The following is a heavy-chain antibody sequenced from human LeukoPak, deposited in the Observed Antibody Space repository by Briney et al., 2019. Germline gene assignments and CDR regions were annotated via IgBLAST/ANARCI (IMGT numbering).Heavy chain of an antibody. Sequence: SETLSLTCTVSGGSISSYYWSWIRQPPGKGLEWIGYIYTSGSTNYNPSLKSRVTISVDTSKNQFSLKLSSVTAADTAVYYCARRYCSSTSCHDAFDIWGQGTIVTVSS. V-gene: IGHV4-4*09. CDR3: ARRYCSSTSCHDAFDI. CDR2: IYTSGST. J-gene: IGHJ3*02. CDR1: GGSISSYY. D-gene: IGHD2-2*01.